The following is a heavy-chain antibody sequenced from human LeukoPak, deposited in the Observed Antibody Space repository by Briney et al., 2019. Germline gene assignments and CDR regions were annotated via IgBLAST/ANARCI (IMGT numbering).Heavy chain of an antibody. CDR3: ARGYGDYVLDDY. CDR1: GYTLTSYD. V-gene: IGHV1-8*01. CDR2: MNPNSGNT. J-gene: IGHJ4*02. Sequence: ASVKVSCKASGYTLTSYDINWVRQATGQGLEWMGWMNPNSGNTGYAQKFQGRVTMTRNTSISTAYMELSSLRSEDTAVYYCARGYGDYVLDDYWGQGTLVTVSS. D-gene: IGHD4-17*01.